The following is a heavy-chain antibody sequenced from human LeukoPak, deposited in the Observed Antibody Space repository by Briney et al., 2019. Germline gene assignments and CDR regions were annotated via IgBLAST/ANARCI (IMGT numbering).Heavy chain of an antibody. Sequence: GSLRLSCAASGFTFSSFAMRWVRQPPGKGLEWVGDIYYSGSTNYNPALKRRVTISLNTPKNQFSLTLTSVTAADTAVYYCARDGLKSGWHDSFDYWGQGTLVTVSS. CDR2: IYYSGST. D-gene: IGHD6-19*01. CDR3: ARDGLKSGWHDSFDY. J-gene: IGHJ4*02. CDR1: GFTFSSFA. V-gene: IGHV4-59*01.